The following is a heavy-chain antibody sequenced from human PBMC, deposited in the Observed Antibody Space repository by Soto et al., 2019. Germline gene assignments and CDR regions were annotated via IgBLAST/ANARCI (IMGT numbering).Heavy chain of an antibody. V-gene: IGHV1-2*02. CDR3: ARERYQVISDGMDV. Sequence: RASLQVSFRASGYTFTGSYIHCVREAPGQGLEWMGWINPQPGGTSYAQKFQGRVTLSRDTSINTAYLELSRLTFDDAAVYFCARERYQVISDGMDVWGQATTVTVSS. CDR2: INPQPGGT. D-gene: IGHD2-2*01. CDR1: GYTFTGSY. J-gene: IGHJ6*02.